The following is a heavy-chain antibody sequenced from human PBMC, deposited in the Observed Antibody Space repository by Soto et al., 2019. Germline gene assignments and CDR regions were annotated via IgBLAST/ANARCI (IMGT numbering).Heavy chain of an antibody. CDR1: GYTFTGYY. Sequence: ASVKVSCKASGYTFTGYYMHWVRQAPGQGLEWMGWINPNSGGTNYAQKFQGWVTMTRDTSISTAYMELSRLRSDDTAVYYCARDGLGHYWYFDLWGRGTLVTVSS. CDR3: ARDGLGHYWYFDL. V-gene: IGHV1-2*04. CDR2: INPNSGGT. J-gene: IGHJ2*01. D-gene: IGHD7-27*01.